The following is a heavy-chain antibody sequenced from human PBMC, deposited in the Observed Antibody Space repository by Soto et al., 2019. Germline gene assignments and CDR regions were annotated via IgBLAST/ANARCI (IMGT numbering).Heavy chain of an antibody. V-gene: IGHV3-23*01. Sequence: EVQLLESGGGLVQPGGSLRLSCAASGFTFSSYAMSWVRQAPGKGLEWVSAISGSGGSTYYADSVKGRLTISRDNSKNTLYLQMNSLRAEDTAVYYCASTPLGYCSSNSCYSYMDVWGKGTTVTVSS. CDR2: ISGSGGST. CDR1: GFTFSSYA. J-gene: IGHJ6*03. D-gene: IGHD2-2*01. CDR3: ASTPLGYCSSNSCYSYMDV.